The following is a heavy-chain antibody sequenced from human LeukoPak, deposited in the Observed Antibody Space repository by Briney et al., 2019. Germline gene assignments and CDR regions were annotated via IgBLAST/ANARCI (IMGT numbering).Heavy chain of an antibody. D-gene: IGHD4-17*01. CDR2: IWYDGSNK. V-gene: IGHV3-33*08. CDR3: SHGAVDSFDI. Sequence: GGSLRLSCAASGFTFSRDWMHWVRQAPGKGLEWVALIWYDGSNKFYADSVKGRFTISRDNSKNTLYLQMNSLRAEDTAVYYCSHGAVDSFDIWGQGTMVTVSS. J-gene: IGHJ3*02. CDR1: GFTFSRDW.